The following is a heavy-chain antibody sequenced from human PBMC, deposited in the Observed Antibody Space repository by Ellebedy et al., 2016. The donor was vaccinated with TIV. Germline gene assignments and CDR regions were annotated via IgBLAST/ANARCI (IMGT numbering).Heavy chain of an antibody. Sequence: GESLKISXAASGFTFSSYTMRWVRQAPGKGLEWVSDISGSGGGTYYADSVKGRFTISRDNSKNTLYLQMNSLRAEDTALYYCARDLNWGTTWGQGTLVTVSS. D-gene: IGHD3-16*01. CDR3: ARDLNWGTT. V-gene: IGHV3-23*01. CDR2: ISGSGGGT. CDR1: GFTFSSYT. J-gene: IGHJ5*02.